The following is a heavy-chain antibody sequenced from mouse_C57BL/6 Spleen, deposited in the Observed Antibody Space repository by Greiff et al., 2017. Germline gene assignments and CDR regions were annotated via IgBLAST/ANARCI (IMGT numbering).Heavy chain of an antibody. J-gene: IGHJ3*01. CDR1: GYAFSSSW. V-gene: IGHV1-82*01. CDR3: ARSNWFAY. Sequence: VKLQQSGPELVKPGASVKISCKASGYAFSSSWMNWVKQRPGKGLEWIGRIYPGDGDTNYNGKFKGKATLTADKSSSTAYMQLSSLTSEDSAVYFCARSNWFAYWGQGTLVTVSA. CDR2: IYPGDGDT.